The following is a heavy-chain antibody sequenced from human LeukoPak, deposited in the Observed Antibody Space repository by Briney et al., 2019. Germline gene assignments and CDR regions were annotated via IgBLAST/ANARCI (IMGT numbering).Heavy chain of an antibody. J-gene: IGHJ1*01. CDR2: INHSGST. CDR1: GGSFSGYY. Sequence: SETLSLTCAVYGGSFSGYYWSWIRQPPGKGLEWIGEINHSGSTNYNPSLESRVTISVDTSKNQFSLKLSSVTAADTAVYYCARHDYGDYGNFQHWGQGTLVTVSS. D-gene: IGHD4-17*01. V-gene: IGHV4-34*01. CDR3: ARHDYGDYGNFQH.